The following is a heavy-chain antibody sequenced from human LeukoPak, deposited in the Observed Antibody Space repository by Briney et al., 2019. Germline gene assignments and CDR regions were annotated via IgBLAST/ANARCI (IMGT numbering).Heavy chain of an antibody. CDR2: IYYSGST. D-gene: IGHD1-7*01. V-gene: IGHV4-59*08. J-gene: IGHJ6*02. CDR3: ARRTRELRGRKNYYYYYGMDV. Sequence: SETLSLTCTVSGGSISSYYWSWIRQPPGKGLEWIGYIYYSGSTNYNPSLKSRVTISVDTSKNQFSLKLSSVTAADTAVYYCARRTRELRGRKNYYYYYGMDVWGQGTTVTVCS. CDR1: GGSISSYY.